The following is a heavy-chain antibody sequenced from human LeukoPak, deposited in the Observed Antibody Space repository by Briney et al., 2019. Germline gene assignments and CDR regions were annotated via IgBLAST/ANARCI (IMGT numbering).Heavy chain of an antibody. Sequence: SETLSLTCAVYGGSFSGYYWSWIRQPPGKGLEWIGEITHSGSTNYNPSLKSRVTISVDTSKNQFSLKLSSVTAADTAVYYCARGSGWRRFDYWGQGTLVTVSS. CDR2: ITHSGST. CDR1: GGSFSGYY. J-gene: IGHJ4*02. V-gene: IGHV4-34*01. D-gene: IGHD6-19*01. CDR3: ARGSGWRRFDY.